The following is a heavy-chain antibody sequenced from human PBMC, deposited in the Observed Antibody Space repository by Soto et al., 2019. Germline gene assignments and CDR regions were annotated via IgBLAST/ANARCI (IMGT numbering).Heavy chain of an antibody. CDR3: ARDIVLVPAASAMDV. J-gene: IGHJ6*02. D-gene: IGHD2-2*01. Sequence: EVQLVESGGGLVKPGGSLRLSCAASGLTFSSYSMNWVRQAPGKGLEWVSSISSGSSYIYYAESVKGRFTISRDNAKNSLNLQMNSLRAEDTAVYYCARDIVLVPAASAMDVWGQGTTVTVSS. V-gene: IGHV3-21*01. CDR2: ISSGSSYI. CDR1: GLTFSSYS.